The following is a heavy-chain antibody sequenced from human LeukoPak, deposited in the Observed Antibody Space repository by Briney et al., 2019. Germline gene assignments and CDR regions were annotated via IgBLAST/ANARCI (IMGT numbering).Heavy chain of an antibody. CDR1: GGSISSGDYY. CDR2: IYYSGST. D-gene: IGHD4-23*01. CDR3: ARVTATTVVVNGGDFDY. V-gene: IGHV4-30-4*01. J-gene: IGHJ4*02. Sequence: SETLSLTCTVSGGSISSGDYYWSWIRQPPGKGLEWIGYIYYSGSTYYNPSLKSRVTISVDTSKNQFSLKLSSVTAADTAVYYCARVTATTVVVNGGDFDYWGQGTLVTVSS.